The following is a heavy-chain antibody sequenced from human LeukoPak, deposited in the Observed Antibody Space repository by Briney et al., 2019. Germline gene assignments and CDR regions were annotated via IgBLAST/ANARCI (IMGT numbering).Heavy chain of an antibody. J-gene: IGHJ4*02. V-gene: IGHV3-21*01. D-gene: IGHD6-13*01. Sequence: GGSLRLSCAASGFTFSSYSMNWARQAPGKGLEWGSSISSSSSDIYYADSVKGRFTISRDNAKNSLYLQMNSLRAEDTAVYYCARDQGGAAADHWGQGTLVTVSS. CDR1: GFTFSSYS. CDR3: ARDQGGAAADH. CDR2: ISSSSSDI.